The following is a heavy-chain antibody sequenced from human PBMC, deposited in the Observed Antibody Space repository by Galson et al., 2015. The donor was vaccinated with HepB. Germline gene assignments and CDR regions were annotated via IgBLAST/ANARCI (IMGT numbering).Heavy chain of an antibody. Sequence: SVKVSCKASGYTFTSYGISWVRQAPGQGLEWMGWISAYNGNTNYAQKLQGRVTMTTDTSTSTAYMELRSLRSDDTAVYYCARDKQYSSKGYCYYYYMDVWGKGTTVTVSS. CDR1: GYTFTSYG. V-gene: IGHV1-18*01. D-gene: IGHD6-13*01. CDR2: ISAYNGNT. J-gene: IGHJ6*03. CDR3: ARDKQYSSKGYCYYYYMDV.